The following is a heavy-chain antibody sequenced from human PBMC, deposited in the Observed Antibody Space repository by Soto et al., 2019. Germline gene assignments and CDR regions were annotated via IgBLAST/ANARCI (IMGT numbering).Heavy chain of an antibody. CDR2: ISYDGSNK. CDR1: GFTFSSYA. V-gene: IGHV3-30-3*01. D-gene: IGHD3-10*01. Sequence: GGSLRLSCAASGFTFSSYAMHWVRQAPGKGLEWVAVISYDGSNKYYADSVKGRFTISRGNSKNTLYLQMNSLRAEDTAVYYCARAFGDLVYYYYGMDVWGQGTTVTVSS. J-gene: IGHJ6*02. CDR3: ARAFGDLVYYYYGMDV.